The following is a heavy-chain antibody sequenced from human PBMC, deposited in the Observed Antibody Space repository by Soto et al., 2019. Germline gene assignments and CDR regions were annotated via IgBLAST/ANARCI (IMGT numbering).Heavy chain of an antibody. D-gene: IGHD3-10*01. CDR3: SRVDPGETSPFDH. Sequence: ASVKVSCKASGYTFTSYDINWVRQATGQGLEWMGWMNPNSGNTDYAQKFQGRVTMTRNTSISTAYMELSSLRSEDTAVYYCSRVDPGETSPFDHWGQGTLVTVSS. V-gene: IGHV1-8*01. CDR1: GYTFTSYD. CDR2: MNPNSGNT. J-gene: IGHJ4*02.